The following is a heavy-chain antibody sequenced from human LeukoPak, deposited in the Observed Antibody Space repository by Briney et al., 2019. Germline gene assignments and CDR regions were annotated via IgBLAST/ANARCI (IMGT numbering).Heavy chain of an antibody. CDR2: IIPILGIA. CDR3: ARDMGGSYHDAFDI. D-gene: IGHD1-26*01. V-gene: IGHV1-69*04. Sequence: SVKVSCKASGGTFSSYTISWVRQAPGQGLEWMGRIIPILGIANYAQKFQGRVTITADKSTSTAYMELSGLRSEDTAVYYCARDMGGSYHDAFDIWGQGTMVTVSS. J-gene: IGHJ3*02. CDR1: GGTFSSYT.